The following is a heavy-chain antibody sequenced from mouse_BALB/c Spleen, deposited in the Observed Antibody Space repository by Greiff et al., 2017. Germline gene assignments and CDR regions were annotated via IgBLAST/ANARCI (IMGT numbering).Heavy chain of an antibody. D-gene: IGHD1-2*01. J-gene: IGHJ4*01. CDR1: GYAFSSYW. V-gene: IGHV1-80*01. CDR2: IYPGDGDT. CDR3: ARSAYDYAMDY. Sequence: VQLQQSGAELVRPGSSVKISCKASGYAFSSYWMNWVKQRPGQGLEWIGQIYPGDGDTNYNGKFKGKATLTADKSSSTAYMQLSSLTSEASAVYFCARSAYDYAMDYWGQGTSVTVSS.